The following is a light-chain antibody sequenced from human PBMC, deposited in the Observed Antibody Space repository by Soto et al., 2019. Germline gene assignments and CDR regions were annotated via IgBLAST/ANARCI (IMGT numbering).Light chain of an antibody. CDR2: DAS. CDR3: QQYENLLLT. J-gene: IGKJ4*01. V-gene: IGKV1-33*01. Sequence: DIQITQSPSSLSASLGYRVTITCQASQDIINYLNCYQQKPGKAPKLLIYDASNLETGVPSRFSGSGSGTDFTFTISSLQPEDIATYYCQQYENLLLTFGGGTKVDIK. CDR1: QDIINY.